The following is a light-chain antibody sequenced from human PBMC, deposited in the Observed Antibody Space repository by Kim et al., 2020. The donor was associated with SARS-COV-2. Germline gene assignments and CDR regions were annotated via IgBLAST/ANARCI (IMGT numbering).Light chain of an antibody. Sequence: EIVLTQSPCTLSLSPGERATLSCRASQSVSSSYLTWYQHKPGQAPRLLIYGTSSRATGIPDRFSGSGSGTDFTLTISRLEPEDFAVYYCQQYGRSVTFGGGTKVDIK. J-gene: IGKJ4*01. V-gene: IGKV3-20*01. CDR2: GTS. CDR1: QSVSSSY. CDR3: QQYGRSVT.